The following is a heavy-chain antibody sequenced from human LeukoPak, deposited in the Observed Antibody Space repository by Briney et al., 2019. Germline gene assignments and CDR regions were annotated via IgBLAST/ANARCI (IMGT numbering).Heavy chain of an antibody. D-gene: IGHD2-2*01. Sequence: SETLSLTCTVSGGSISSYYWSWIRQPPGKGLEWIGYIYYSGSTNYNPSLKRRVTISVDTSKNQFSLKLSSVTAADTAVYYCARDCRSTSCYDYWGQGTLVTVSS. CDR2: IYYSGST. J-gene: IGHJ4*02. V-gene: IGHV4-59*01. CDR3: ARDCRSTSCYDY. CDR1: GGSISSYY.